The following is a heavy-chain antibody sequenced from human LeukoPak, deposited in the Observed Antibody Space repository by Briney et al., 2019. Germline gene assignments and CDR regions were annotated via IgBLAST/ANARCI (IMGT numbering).Heavy chain of an antibody. CDR1: GYTFTSYG. D-gene: IGHD3-3*01. CDR2: ISAYNGNT. V-gene: IGHV1-18*01. J-gene: IGHJ3*02. CDR3: ARVLRFLEWLLARDAFDI. Sequence: ASVKVSCKTSGYTFTSYGIIWVRQAPGQGLEWMGWISAYNGNTNYAQKLEGRGTMTTDISTRTAYMELRSLRSDDTAVYYCARVLRFLEWLLARDAFDIWGQGTMVTVSS.